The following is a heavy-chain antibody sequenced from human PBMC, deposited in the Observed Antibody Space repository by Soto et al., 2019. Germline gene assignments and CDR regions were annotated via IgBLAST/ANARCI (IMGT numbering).Heavy chain of an antibody. CDR3: AKGAIVVVPAGYYGMDV. D-gene: IGHD2-2*01. CDR1: GFTFSSYA. CDR2: ISGSGGST. Sequence: EVQLLESGGGLVQPGGSLRLSCAASGFTFSSYAMSWVRQAPGKGLEWVSDISGSGGSTYYADYVKGRFTIYRDNSKNTLYLQMNSLRAEDTAVYYCAKGAIVVVPAGYYGMDVWGQGTTVTVSS. J-gene: IGHJ6*02. V-gene: IGHV3-23*01.